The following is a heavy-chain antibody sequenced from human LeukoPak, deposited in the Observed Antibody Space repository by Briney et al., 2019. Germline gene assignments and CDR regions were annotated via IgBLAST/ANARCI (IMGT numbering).Heavy chain of an antibody. J-gene: IGHJ4*02. CDR2: ISYDGNNK. V-gene: IGHV3-30*04. Sequence: PGGSLRLSCAASGFALNNYAIHWVRQAPGKGLEWVAVISYDGNNKYYTDSVQGRFTISRDNSKNTLYLQMISLRAEDTAIYYCAKDPTPGVVAEKYYFDYWGQGTLVTVSS. CDR1: GFALNNYA. CDR3: AKDPTPGVVAEKYYFDY. D-gene: IGHD5-12*01.